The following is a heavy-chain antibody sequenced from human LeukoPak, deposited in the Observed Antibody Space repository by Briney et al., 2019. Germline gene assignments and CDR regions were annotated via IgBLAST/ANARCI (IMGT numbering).Heavy chain of an antibody. Sequence: GASVKVSCKASGYTFTGYYMHWVRQAPGQGLEWMGWINPSSGGTNYAQKFQGRVTMTRDTSISTAYMELSRLRSDDTAVYYCARFPGDSGSYFYPFDYWGQGTLVTVSS. CDR3: ARFPGDSGSYFYPFDY. J-gene: IGHJ4*02. CDR1: GYTFTGYY. V-gene: IGHV1-2*02. CDR2: INPSSGGT. D-gene: IGHD1-26*01.